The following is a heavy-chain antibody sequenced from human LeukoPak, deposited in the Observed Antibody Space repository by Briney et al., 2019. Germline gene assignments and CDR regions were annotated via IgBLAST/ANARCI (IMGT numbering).Heavy chain of an antibody. Sequence: GGSLRLSCAASGFTFDDYGMSWVRQAPGKGLEWVSGINWNGGTTGYADSVKGRFTISRDNSKNTLYLQMNSLSAEDTAVYYCARATYYYDTSGYYSYYYGMDVWGQGTTVTVSS. V-gene: IGHV3-20*04. CDR1: GFTFDDYG. J-gene: IGHJ6*02. CDR3: ARATYYYDTSGYYSYYYGMDV. D-gene: IGHD3-22*01. CDR2: INWNGGTT.